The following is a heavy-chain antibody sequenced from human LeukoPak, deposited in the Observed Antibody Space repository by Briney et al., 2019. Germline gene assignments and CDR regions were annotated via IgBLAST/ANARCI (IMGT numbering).Heavy chain of an antibody. V-gene: IGHV3-15*01. Sequence: GGSPRLSCAASGFTFSNAWMSWVRQAPGKGLEWVGRIKSKTDGGTTDYAAPMKGRFTISRDDSKNTLYLQMNSLKTEDTAVYYCTTERLNEYYDFWSGYDAFDIWGQGTMVTVSS. D-gene: IGHD3-3*01. CDR1: GFTFSNAW. J-gene: IGHJ3*02. CDR3: TTERLNEYYDFWSGYDAFDI. CDR2: IKSKTDGGTT.